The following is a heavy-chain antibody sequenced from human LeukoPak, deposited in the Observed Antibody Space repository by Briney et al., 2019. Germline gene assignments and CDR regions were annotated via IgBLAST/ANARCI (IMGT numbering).Heavy chain of an antibody. D-gene: IGHD3-9*01. V-gene: IGHV4-39*01. CDR3: ARPSGFTGYYYFDY. CDR2: IYYDNGST. Sequence: SEPLSLTCSVSGGSISSSFYYWAWIRQPPGKGLEWIGTIYYDNGSTYYNPSLKSRVTISVDTSMNQFSLKLSSVTAADTAMYYCARPSGFTGYYYFDYWGQG. J-gene: IGHJ4*02. CDR1: GGSISSSFYY.